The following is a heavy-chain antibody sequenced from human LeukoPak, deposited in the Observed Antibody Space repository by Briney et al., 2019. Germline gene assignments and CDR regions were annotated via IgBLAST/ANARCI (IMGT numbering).Heavy chain of an antibody. V-gene: IGHV4-59*01. J-gene: IGHJ3*02. D-gene: IGHD4-17*01. Sequence: SETLSLTCTVSGGSISSYYWSWIRQPPEKGQEWIGYIYYSGSTNYNPSLKRRVTISVDTSKNQFSLKLSSVTAADTAVYYCAREGGTVTTSDDAFDIWGQGTMVTVSS. CDR2: IYYSGST. CDR1: GGSISSYY. CDR3: AREGGTVTTSDDAFDI.